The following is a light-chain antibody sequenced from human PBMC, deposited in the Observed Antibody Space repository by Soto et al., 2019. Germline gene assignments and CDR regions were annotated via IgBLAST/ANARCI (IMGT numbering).Light chain of an antibody. CDR2: DVS. J-gene: IGLJ1*01. Sequence: QSALTQPASVSGSPGQSITISCTGTSRDVGGYNYVSWYQQHPGKAPKLMIYDVSNRPSEVSNRFSGSKSGNTASLTISGLQAEDEADYYCSSYTSSSTLYVFGTWTKVTVL. CDR3: SSYTSSSTLYV. CDR1: SRDVGGYNY. V-gene: IGLV2-14*01.